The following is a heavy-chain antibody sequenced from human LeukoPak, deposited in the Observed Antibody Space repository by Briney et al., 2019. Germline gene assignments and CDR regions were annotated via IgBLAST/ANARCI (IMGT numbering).Heavy chain of an antibody. CDR2: IWNDGSHE. Sequence: GGSLRLSCAASGFTFNTYGMHWVRQAPGKGLEGVAVIWNDGSHEYYADSEKGRFTISRDNSRNTVYLQMNSLRAEDTAVYYCAKDATEYGDSHFDCWGQGSLVTVSS. J-gene: IGHJ4*02. CDR1: GFTFNTYG. V-gene: IGHV3-33*06. D-gene: IGHD4-17*01. CDR3: AKDATEYGDSHFDC.